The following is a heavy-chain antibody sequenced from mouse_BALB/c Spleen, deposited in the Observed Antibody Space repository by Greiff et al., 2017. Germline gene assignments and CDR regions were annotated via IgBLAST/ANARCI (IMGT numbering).Heavy chain of an antibody. CDR1: GFTFTDYY. V-gene: IGHV7-3*02. CDR3: ARDIDSAY. CDR2: IRNKANGYTT. D-gene: IGHD2-4*01. Sequence: EVKLMESGGGLVQPGGSLRLSCATSGFTFTDYYMSWVRQPPGKALEWLGFIRNKANGYTTEYSASVKGRFTISRDNSQSILYLQMNTLRAEDSATYYCARDIDSAYWGQGTLVTVSA. J-gene: IGHJ3*01.